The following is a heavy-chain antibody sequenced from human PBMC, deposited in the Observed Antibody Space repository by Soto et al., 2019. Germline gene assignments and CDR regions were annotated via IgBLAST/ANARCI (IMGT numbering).Heavy chain of an antibody. CDR2: IYYSGST. Sequence: SETLSLTCSASGGSINSSSYFWGWVRQPPGKGLEWIGSIYYSGSTYYNPSLRSRVTISVDTSKNQFSLKLSSVTAADTAVFYCARHYSSGSRNWFDPWGQGTLVTVSS. V-gene: IGHV4-39*01. J-gene: IGHJ5*02. D-gene: IGHD6-19*01. CDR1: GGSINSSSYF. CDR3: ARHYSSGSRNWFDP.